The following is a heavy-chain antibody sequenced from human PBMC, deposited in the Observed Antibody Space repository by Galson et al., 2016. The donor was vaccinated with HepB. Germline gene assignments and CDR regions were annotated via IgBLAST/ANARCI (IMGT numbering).Heavy chain of an antibody. V-gene: IGHV3-23*01. Sequence: SLRLSCAASGFIFNNFAMTWVRQVPGKGLEWVSSLGGSGGTTYYADSVKGRSVISRDNSRSLMYLEMTGLRGDDAAVYYCARPLLPESRVATFKLRRRTHFSGMDVWGRGTTVTVSS. CDR1: GFIFNNFA. J-gene: IGHJ6*02. D-gene: IGHD3-3*01. CDR3: ARPLLPESRVATFKLRRRTHFSGMDV. CDR2: LGGSGGTT.